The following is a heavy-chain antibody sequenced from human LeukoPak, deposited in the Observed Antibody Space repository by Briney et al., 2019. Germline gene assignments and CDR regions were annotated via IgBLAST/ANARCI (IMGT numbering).Heavy chain of an antibody. J-gene: IGHJ6*03. V-gene: IGHV1-69*05. Sequence: ASVKVSCKASGGTFSSYAITWVRQAPGQGLEWMGGIIPIFGTANYAQKFQGRVTVTTDESTSTAYMELSSLRSEDTAVYYCATPFRPDYYYYMDVWGKGTTVTVSS. CDR2: IIPIFGTA. CDR1: GGTFSSYA. D-gene: IGHD3-16*01. CDR3: ATPFRPDYYYYMDV.